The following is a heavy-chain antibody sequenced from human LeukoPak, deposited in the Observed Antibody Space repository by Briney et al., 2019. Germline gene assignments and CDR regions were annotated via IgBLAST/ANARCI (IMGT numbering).Heavy chain of an antibody. D-gene: IGHD2-15*01. Sequence: ASVKVSCKASGYTFITYYMHWVRQAPGRGIDWMGIINPSGDSTSYAQKFQGRVTMTRDTSTSTVYMELSSLRSEDTAVYYCARGVRSDCYSCFDYWGQGTLVTVSS. V-gene: IGHV1-46*01. CDR2: INPSGDST. CDR1: GYTFITYY. CDR3: ARGVRSDCYSCFDY. J-gene: IGHJ4*02.